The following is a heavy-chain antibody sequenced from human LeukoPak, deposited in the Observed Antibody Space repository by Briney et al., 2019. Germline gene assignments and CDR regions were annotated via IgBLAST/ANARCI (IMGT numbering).Heavy chain of an antibody. J-gene: IGHJ6*04. V-gene: IGHV3-48*04. Sequence: GGSLRLSCAASGFSFKDYNMNWVRQAPGKGLEWVSYISSSGSTIYYADSVKGRFTISRDNAKNSLYLQMNSLRAEDTAVYYCAELGITMIGGVWGKGTTVTISS. CDR3: AELGITMIGGV. CDR2: ISSSGSTI. D-gene: IGHD3-10*02. CDR1: GFSFKDYN.